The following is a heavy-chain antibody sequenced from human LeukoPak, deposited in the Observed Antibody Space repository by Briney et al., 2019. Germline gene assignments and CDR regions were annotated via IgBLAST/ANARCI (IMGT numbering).Heavy chain of an antibody. CDR2: IKQDGSER. CDR1: RFTFSTYW. D-gene: IGHD3-22*01. J-gene: IGHJ4*02. CDR3: ARSIPRYDGSAYYPDY. V-gene: IGHV3-7*01. Sequence: GGSLRLSCAAFRFTFSTYWMTWVRQAPGKGLEWVANIKQDGSERYYVDSVKGRFTISRDNSKSTLYLQMNSLRAEDTAIYYCARSIPRYDGSAYYPDYWGQGTLVTVSS.